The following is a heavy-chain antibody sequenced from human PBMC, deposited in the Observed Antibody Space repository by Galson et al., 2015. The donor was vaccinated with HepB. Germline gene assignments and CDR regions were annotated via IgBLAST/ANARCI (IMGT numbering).Heavy chain of an antibody. D-gene: IGHD2-15*01. CDR1: GGTFSSYA. Sequence: SVKVSCKASGGTFSSYAITWVRQAPGRGLEWMGGMFPMFGTANYPQKFQGRVTITADESTSTAYVELSSLRSEDTAVYYCARVVSKGGYNYYAMDVWGQGTTVTVSS. CDR3: ARVVSKGGYNYYAMDV. V-gene: IGHV1-69*13. CDR2: MFPMFGTA. J-gene: IGHJ6*02.